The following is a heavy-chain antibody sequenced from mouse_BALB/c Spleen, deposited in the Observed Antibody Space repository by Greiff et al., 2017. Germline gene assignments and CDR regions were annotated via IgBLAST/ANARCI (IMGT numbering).Heavy chain of an antibody. CDR1: GYTFTSYW. CDR3: ARGYRYDGSWFAY. Sequence: VQLQQSGAELARPGASVKLSCKASGYTFTSYWMQWVKQRPGQGLEWIGAIYPGDGDTRYTQKFKGKATLTADKSSSTAYMQLSSLASEDSAVYYCARGYRYDGSWFAYWGQGTLVTVSA. V-gene: IGHV1-87*01. D-gene: IGHD2-14*01. CDR2: IYPGDGDT. J-gene: IGHJ3*01.